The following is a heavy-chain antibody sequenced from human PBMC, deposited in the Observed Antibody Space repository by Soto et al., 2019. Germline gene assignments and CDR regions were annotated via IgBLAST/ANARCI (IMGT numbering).Heavy chain of an antibody. J-gene: IGHJ6*02. CDR3: ARDPEPTPESIAAHYYYYYGMDV. CDR1: GFTFSSYA. CDR2: ISYDGSNK. D-gene: IGHD6-6*01. V-gene: IGHV3-30-3*01. Sequence: QVQLVESGGGVVQPGRSLRLSCAASGFTFSSYAIHWVRQAPGKGLEWVAVISYDGSNKYYADSVKGRFTISRDNSKNTLYLQMNSLRAEDTAVYYCARDPEPTPESIAAHYYYYYGMDVWGQGTTVTVSS.